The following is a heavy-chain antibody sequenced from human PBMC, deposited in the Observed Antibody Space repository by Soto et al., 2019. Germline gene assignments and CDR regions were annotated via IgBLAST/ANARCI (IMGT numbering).Heavy chain of an antibody. V-gene: IGHV3-48*02. CDR1: GLTFAYYS. D-gene: IGHD3-3*01. J-gene: IGHJ4*02. CDR2: VTASGTTV. Sequence: PGGPLILSCATSGLTFAYYSMSWVRKDTGKGLEWIAYVTASGTTVNYADSVKGRFIISRDNGMKSLILQMSSLRDDDTAMYYCARDGKGSAYTFGPYYFDYWGQGTPVPVSS. CDR3: ARDGKGSAYTFGPYYFDY.